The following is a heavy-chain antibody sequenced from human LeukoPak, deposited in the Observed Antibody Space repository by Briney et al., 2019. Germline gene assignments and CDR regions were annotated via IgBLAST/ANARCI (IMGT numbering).Heavy chain of an antibody. Sequence: GGSLRLSCAASGFTFSNYAMSWVRQAPGKGLEWVSTISGGGITAYYADSAKGRFTISRDNSKNTMFLQMNSLRADDTAVYYCPRQSYASGWNPFDYWGQGILVTVSS. CDR1: GFTFSNYA. D-gene: IGHD6-19*01. J-gene: IGHJ4*02. V-gene: IGHV3-23*01. CDR2: ISGGGITA. CDR3: PRQSYASGWNPFDY.